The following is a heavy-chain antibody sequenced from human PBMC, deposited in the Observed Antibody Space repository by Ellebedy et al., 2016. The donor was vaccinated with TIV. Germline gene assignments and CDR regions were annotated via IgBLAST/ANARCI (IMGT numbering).Heavy chain of an antibody. J-gene: IGHJ5*02. V-gene: IGHV4-39*01. D-gene: IGHD1-1*01. CDR1: GGSMSRSSYY. Sequence: SETLSLTCTVSGGSMSRSSYYWGWIRQPPGKGLEWIGSIYFSGYTHYNPPLKSRVTMSVDTSKNQFSLKLRSVTAADTAVFYCARHRWDDELAYEDWFDPWGHGTLVTVSS. CDR2: IYFSGYT. CDR3: ARHRWDDELAYEDWFDP.